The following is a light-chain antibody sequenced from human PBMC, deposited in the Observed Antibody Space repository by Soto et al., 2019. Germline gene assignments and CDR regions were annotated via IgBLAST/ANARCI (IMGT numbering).Light chain of an antibody. Sequence: QSALTQPASVPGSPGQSITISCTGTSSDVGGFNYVSWYQQHPGKAPKLLIFDVYSRPSGISNRFSGSKSGNTASLTISGLQAEDEADYYCSSYTTSSSYVFGAGTKVTV. V-gene: IGLV2-14*01. CDR2: DVY. CDR3: SSYTTSSSYV. CDR1: SSDVGGFNY. J-gene: IGLJ1*01.